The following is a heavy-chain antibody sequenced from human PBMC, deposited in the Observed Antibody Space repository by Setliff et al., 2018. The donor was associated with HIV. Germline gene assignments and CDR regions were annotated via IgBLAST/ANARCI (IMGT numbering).Heavy chain of an antibody. J-gene: IGHJ4*02. CDR1: GFNFDAYA. Sequence: GGSLRLSCAASGFNFDAYAMHWVRQSPGKGPEWVSVVHSDGSIYYAVSVDGRFTVSRDSFNNMVFLQMTDLRPADTAIYYCSALYKDYWGQGVLVTVSS. D-gene: IGHD1-20*01. CDR2: VHSDGSI. V-gene: IGHV3-53*05. CDR3: SALYKDY.